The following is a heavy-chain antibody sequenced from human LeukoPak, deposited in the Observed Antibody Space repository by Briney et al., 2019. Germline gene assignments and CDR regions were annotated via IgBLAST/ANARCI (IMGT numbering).Heavy chain of an antibody. Sequence: PGGSLRLSCAASGFTFRNYAMHWVRQAPGKGLEWVAVISYHGSNKYYADSVKGRFTISRDNSKNTLYLQMNSLRAEDTAVYYCARDGAVYYDFWSGYYSHCDYWGQGTLVTVSS. CDR2: ISYHGSNK. V-gene: IGHV3-30*04. J-gene: IGHJ4*02. CDR3: ARDGAVYYDFWSGYYSHCDY. CDR1: GFTFRNYA. D-gene: IGHD3-3*01.